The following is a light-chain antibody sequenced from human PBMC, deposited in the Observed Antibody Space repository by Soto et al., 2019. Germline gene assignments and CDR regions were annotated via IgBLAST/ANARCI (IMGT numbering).Light chain of an antibody. CDR2: LEGSGSY. CDR3: ETWESNTHV. Sequence: QSVLTQSSSASASLGSSVKLTCTLSSGHSSYSIAWHQQQPGKAPRYLMKLEGSGSYNKGSGVPDRFSGSSSGADRYLTISNLQFEDEADYYCETWESNTHVFGTGTKLTVL. CDR1: SGHSSYS. V-gene: IGLV4-60*02. J-gene: IGLJ1*01.